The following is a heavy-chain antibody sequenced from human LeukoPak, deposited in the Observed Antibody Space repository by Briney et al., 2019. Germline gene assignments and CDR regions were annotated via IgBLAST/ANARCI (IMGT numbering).Heavy chain of an antibody. V-gene: IGHV3-33*01. CDR3: ARGGTSYYDFWSGYLPRDY. D-gene: IGHD3-3*01. CDR1: GFTFSTYG. CDR2: IWYDGSNK. Sequence: GGSLRLSCEASGFTFSTYGMHWVRQAPGKGLEWVAVIWYDGSNKNYADSVKGRFTISRDNAKNSLYLQMNSLRAEDTAVYYCARGGTSYYDFWSGYLPRDYWGQGTLVTVSS. J-gene: IGHJ4*02.